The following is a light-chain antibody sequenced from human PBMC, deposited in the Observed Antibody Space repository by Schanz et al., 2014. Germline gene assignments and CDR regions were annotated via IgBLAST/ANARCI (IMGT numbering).Light chain of an antibody. CDR2: DVS. CDR3: SSYAGSNNFR. J-gene: IGLJ2*01. CDR1: SSDIGSSLY. V-gene: IGLV2-14*03. Sequence: QSALTQPASVSGSPGQSITISCSGTSSDIGSSLYVSWYQQYPGKAPKLMIYDVSNRPSGVSNRFSGSKSGNTASLTVSGLQAEDEADYYCSSYAGSNNFRFGGGTKLTVL.